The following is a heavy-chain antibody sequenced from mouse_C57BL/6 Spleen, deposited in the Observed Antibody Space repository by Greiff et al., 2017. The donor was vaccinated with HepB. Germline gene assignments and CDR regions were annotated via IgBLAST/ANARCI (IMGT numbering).Heavy chain of an antibody. V-gene: IGHV14-2*01. CDR1: GFNIKDYY. Sequence: EVQLQQSGAELVKPGASVKLSCTASGFNIKDYYMHWVKQRTEQGLEWIGRIDPEDGETKYAPKFQGKATIIADTSSNTAYLQLSSLTSEDTAVYYCARSQAGVVVDWYFDVWGTGTTVTVSS. CDR3: ARSQAGVVVDWYFDV. CDR2: IDPEDGET. J-gene: IGHJ1*03. D-gene: IGHD1-1*01.